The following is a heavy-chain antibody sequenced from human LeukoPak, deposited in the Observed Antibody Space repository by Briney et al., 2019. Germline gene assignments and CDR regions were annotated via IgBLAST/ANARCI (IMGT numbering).Heavy chain of an antibody. J-gene: IGHJ4*02. CDR2: IYSSGST. Sequence: PSETLSLTCTVSGGSISNYYWSWIRQPDGKGLEWIGRIYSSGSTNYNPSLKSRVMVSIDTPKNQFSLKLNSLTATDTAVYYCARLGSVAMPFDYWGQGTLVTVSS. D-gene: IGHD2-2*01. V-gene: IGHV4-4*07. CDR3: ARLGSVAMPFDY. CDR1: GGSISNYY.